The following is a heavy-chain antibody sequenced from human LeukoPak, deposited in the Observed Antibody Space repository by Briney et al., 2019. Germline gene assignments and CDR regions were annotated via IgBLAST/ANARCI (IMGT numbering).Heavy chain of an antibody. V-gene: IGHV3-33*01. CDR1: GFTFSSYG. D-gene: IGHD6-19*01. CDR2: IWYDGSNK. Sequence: GGSLRLSCAASGFTFSSYGMHWVRQAPGKGLEWVAVIWYDGSNKYYADSVKGRFTISRDNSKNTLYLQMNSLRAEDTAVYYCARDWSIAVAGTAHTVYYYYGMDVWGQGTTVTVSS. CDR3: ARDWSIAVAGTAHTVYYYYGMDV. J-gene: IGHJ6*02.